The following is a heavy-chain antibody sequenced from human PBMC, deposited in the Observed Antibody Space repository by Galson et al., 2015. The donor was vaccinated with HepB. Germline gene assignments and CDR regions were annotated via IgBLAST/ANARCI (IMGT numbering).Heavy chain of an antibody. CDR1: GFDFNDYF. CDR3: ARDGDENSFDN. J-gene: IGHJ3*02. Sequence: SLRLSCAASGFDFNDYFLNWIRQAPGKGLEWVSSISATGSYKYYADSVKGRFTISRDNAKNSLYLHMDSLRVEDTAIYYCARDGDENSFDNWGQGTLVTVS. V-gene: IGHV3-11*06. CDR2: ISATGSYK. D-gene: IGHD4-17*01.